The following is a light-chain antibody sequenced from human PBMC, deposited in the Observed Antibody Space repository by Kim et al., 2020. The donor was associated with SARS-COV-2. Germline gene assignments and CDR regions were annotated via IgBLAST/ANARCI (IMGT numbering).Light chain of an antibody. V-gene: IGKV3-20*01. J-gene: IGKJ5*01. CDR1: QSVSTN. CDR3: QQYGSLIT. Sequence: IVLTQSPGTLSLSPGERATLSCRASQSVSTNLAWYQQKPGQAPRLLIYGASSRATGIPDRFSGSGSGTDFTLTISGPEPEDFAVYSCQQYGSLITFGQGTRLEIK. CDR2: GAS.